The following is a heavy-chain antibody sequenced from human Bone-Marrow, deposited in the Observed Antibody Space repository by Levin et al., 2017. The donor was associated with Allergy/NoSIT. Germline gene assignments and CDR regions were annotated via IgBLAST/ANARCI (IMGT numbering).Heavy chain of an antibody. CDR1: GYLFTGYY. Sequence: ASVKVSCQVSGYLFTGYYIHWVRQAPGQGLEWMGWLNPNSGGTNYAQKFEGWVTMTSDTSLSTAYMELSSLRHNDTAVYYCARGWGIFPLGGMDVWGQGTTVIVSS. D-gene: IGHD3-16*01. J-gene: IGHJ6*02. CDR3: ARGWGIFPLGGMDV. V-gene: IGHV1-2*04. CDR2: LNPNSGGT.